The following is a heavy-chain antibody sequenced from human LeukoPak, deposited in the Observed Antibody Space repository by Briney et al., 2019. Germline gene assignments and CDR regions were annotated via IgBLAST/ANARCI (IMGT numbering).Heavy chain of an antibody. V-gene: IGHV1-46*01. J-gene: IGHJ3*02. CDR2: VDTSDGNT. CDR3: AREGRGWAFDI. D-gene: IGHD2-15*01. Sequence: ASVKVSCKASGYTFTTYHMHWVRQAPGQGLEGVGMVDTSDGNTNYAQKFQGRVTMTRDTSISTAYMELSRLRSDDTAVYYCAREGRGWAFDIWGQGTMVTVSS. CDR1: GYTFTTYH.